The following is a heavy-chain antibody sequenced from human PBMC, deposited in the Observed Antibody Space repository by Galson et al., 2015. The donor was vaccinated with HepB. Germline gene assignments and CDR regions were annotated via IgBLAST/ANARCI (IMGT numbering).Heavy chain of an antibody. V-gene: IGHV1-46*01. CDR3: ARWEGDYSQGGGMDV. CDR2: INPSGGST. J-gene: IGHJ6*02. D-gene: IGHD4-17*01. CDR1: GYTFTSYY. Sequence: SVKVSCKASGYTFTSYYMHWVRQAPGQGLEWMGIINPSGGSTSYAQKFQGRVTMTRDTSTSTVYMELSSLRSEDTAVYYCARWEGDYSQGGGMDVWGQGTTVTVSS.